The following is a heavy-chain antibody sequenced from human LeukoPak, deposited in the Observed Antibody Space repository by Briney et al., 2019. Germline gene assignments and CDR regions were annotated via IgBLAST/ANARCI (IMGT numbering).Heavy chain of an antibody. D-gene: IGHD3-10*01. J-gene: IGHJ4*02. V-gene: IGHV4-61*02. Sequence: KPSQTLSLTCTVSGGSISIGSYYWSWIRQPAGKGLEWIGRIYTSGSTNYNPSLKSRVTISVDTSKNQFSLKLSSVTAADTAVYYCARDRLGYFDYWGQGTLVTVSS. CDR3: ARDRLGYFDY. CDR1: GGSISIGSYY. CDR2: IYTSGST.